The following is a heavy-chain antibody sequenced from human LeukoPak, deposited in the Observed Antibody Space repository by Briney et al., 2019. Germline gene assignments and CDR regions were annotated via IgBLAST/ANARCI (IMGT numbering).Heavy chain of an antibody. J-gene: IGHJ6*02. D-gene: IGHD6-19*01. CDR2: FFTGGST. CDR3: ARGSGVAVGMDV. CDR1: GGSIGSSY. Sequence: SETLSLTCTVSGGSIGSSYWSWNRQPAGKGLEWIGRFFTGGSTYYNPSLESRVTMSVDTSKNQFSLNLSSVTAADTAVYFCARGSGVAVGMDVWGQGTTVIVSS. V-gene: IGHV4-4*07.